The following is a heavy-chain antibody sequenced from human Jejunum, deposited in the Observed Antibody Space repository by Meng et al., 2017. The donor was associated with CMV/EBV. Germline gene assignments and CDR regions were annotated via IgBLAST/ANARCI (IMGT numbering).Heavy chain of an antibody. Sequence: QGQPGQSGSELKQPGASVKVSCRPSGYTFTSYAINWVRQAPGQGPDWMGWIDPNTGNPTYDQGFTGRFVFSLDTSVSTAYLQINSLRADDTAVYYCARDSPLDGYSLLDYWGQGTLVTVSS. CDR1: GYTFTSYA. J-gene: IGHJ4*02. CDR3: ARDSPLDGYSLLDY. D-gene: IGHD5-24*01. CDR2: IDPNTGNP. V-gene: IGHV7-4-1*02.